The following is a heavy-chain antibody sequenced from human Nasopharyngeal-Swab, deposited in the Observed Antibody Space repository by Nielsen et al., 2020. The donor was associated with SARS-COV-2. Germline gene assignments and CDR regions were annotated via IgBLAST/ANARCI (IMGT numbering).Heavy chain of an antibody. Sequence: ASVKVSCKVSGYTLTELSMHWVRQAPGKGLEWMGGFDPEDGETIYAQKFQGRVTMTEDTSTDTAYMELSSLRSEDTAVYYCARDTGSGWSFGYWGQGTLVTVSS. CDR1: GYTLTELS. CDR3: ARDTGSGWSFGY. CDR2: FDPEDGET. D-gene: IGHD6-19*01. J-gene: IGHJ4*02. V-gene: IGHV1-24*01.